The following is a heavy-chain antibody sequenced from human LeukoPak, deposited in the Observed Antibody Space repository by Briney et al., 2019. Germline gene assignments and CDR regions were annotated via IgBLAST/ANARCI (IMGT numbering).Heavy chain of an antibody. J-gene: IGHJ4*02. Sequence: GGSLRLSCAASGFSFSRYWMTWVRQAPGKGLEWVANIKEDGSEKNHVDSLKDRFTISRDNAKNSVFLQMNSLRAEDTAIYYCARVIRYGDSDYWGQGTLVTVSS. D-gene: IGHD4-17*01. CDR3: ARVIRYGDSDY. CDR2: IKEDGSEK. V-gene: IGHV3-7*05. CDR1: GFSFSRYW.